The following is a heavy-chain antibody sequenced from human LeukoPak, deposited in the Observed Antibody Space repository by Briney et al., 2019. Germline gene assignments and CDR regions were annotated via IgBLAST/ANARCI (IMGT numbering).Heavy chain of an antibody. CDR2: IKQDESEK. D-gene: IGHD5-24*01. CDR3: ARPRWLQFGPHDS. CDR1: GFTLGTFW. J-gene: IGHJ4*02. V-gene: IGHV3-7*01. Sequence: GSLRLSCAASGFTLGTFWMSWVRQAPGKGLEWVANIKQDESEKYYVDSVKGRFTISRDNAKNSLYLQMNSLRGEDTAIYYCARPRWLQFGPHDSWGQGALVTVSS.